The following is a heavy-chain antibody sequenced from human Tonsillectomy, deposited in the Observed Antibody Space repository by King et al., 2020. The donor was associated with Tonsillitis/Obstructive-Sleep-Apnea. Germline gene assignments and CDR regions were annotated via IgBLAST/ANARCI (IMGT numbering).Heavy chain of an antibody. CDR2: INPSDGIT. CDR1: GYTFTRNY. Sequence: QLVQSGAEVKKPGASVKGSCKASGYTFTRNYVHWVRQAPGQGLEWMGIINPSDGITTYEQKFQGRVTSTSETSTSTVHMELSSLRAEETALYYCVRDDKDGRHLDYWGQGTLVSVSS. CDR3: VRDDKDGRHLDY. V-gene: IGHV1-46*01. J-gene: IGHJ4*02. D-gene: IGHD2-15*01.